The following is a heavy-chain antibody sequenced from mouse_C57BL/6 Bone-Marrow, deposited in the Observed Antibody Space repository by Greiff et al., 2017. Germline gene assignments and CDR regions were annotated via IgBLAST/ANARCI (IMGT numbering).Heavy chain of an antibody. V-gene: IGHV2-3*01. CDR2: IWGDGST. CDR1: GFSLTSYG. J-gene: IGHJ4*01. Sequence: VKLVESGPGLVAPSQSLSITCTVSGFSLTSYGVSWVRQPPGKGLEWLGVIWGDGSTNYPSALISRLSISKDNSKSQVFLKLNSLQTDDTATYYCAKPLMVSHYYAMDYWGQGTSVTVSS. CDR3: AKPLMVSHYYAMDY. D-gene: IGHD2-3*01.